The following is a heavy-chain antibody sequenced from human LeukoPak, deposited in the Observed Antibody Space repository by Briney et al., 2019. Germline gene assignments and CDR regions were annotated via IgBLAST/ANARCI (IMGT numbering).Heavy chain of an antibody. CDR2: INHRGST. CDR3: ARRKYYDSSGSN. D-gene: IGHD3-22*01. J-gene: IGHJ4*02. Sequence: SETLSLICAVYGGYFSGYYWSWIRQPPGKGLEWSGEINHRGSTDYNPSLKSRVTISVDTSKNQFSLKLSSVTAADTAVYYCARRKYYDSSGSNWGQGTLVTVSS. V-gene: IGHV4-34*01. CDR1: GGYFSGYY.